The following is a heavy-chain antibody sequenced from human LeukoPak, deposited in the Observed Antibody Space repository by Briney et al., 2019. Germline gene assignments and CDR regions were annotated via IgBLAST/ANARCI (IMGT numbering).Heavy chain of an antibody. V-gene: IGHV6-1*01. CDR1: GDSVSSKSAG. Sequence: SQTLSLTCAISGDSVSSKSAGWNWIRQSPLRGLEWLGRTYYRSKWYNDYAVSVKSRITINPDTSKNQFSLQLNSVTPEDTAVYYCARENLGGYGGNSGPFDYWGQGTLVTVSS. D-gene: IGHD4-23*01. CDR2: TYYRSKWYN. J-gene: IGHJ4*02. CDR3: ARENLGGYGGNSGPFDY.